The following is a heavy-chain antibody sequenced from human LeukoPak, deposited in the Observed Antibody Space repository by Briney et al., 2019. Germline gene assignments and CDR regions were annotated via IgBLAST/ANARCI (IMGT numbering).Heavy chain of an antibody. Sequence: SETLSLTCAVYGGSFSGYYWSWSRQPAGKGLEWIGKINHSGSTNYNPSLKSRVTISVDTSKNQFSLKLSSVTAADTALYYCARAPYYDFWSSYPTKLRANWFDPWGQGTLVTVSS. J-gene: IGHJ5*02. V-gene: IGHV4-34*01. CDR1: GGSFSGYY. CDR2: INHSGST. D-gene: IGHD3-3*01. CDR3: ARAPYYDFWSSYPTKLRANWFDP.